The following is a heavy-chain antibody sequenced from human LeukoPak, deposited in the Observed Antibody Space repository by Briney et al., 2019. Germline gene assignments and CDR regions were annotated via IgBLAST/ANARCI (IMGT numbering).Heavy chain of an antibody. V-gene: IGHV4-39*07. D-gene: IGHD5-18*01. J-gene: IGHJ5*02. CDR3: ARESSTKRIQLWLLGFWGGWFDP. CDR1: GGSISSNSYY. CDR2: VSYSGST. Sequence: SETLSLTCTVSGGSISSNSYYWGWIRQPPGKGLEWIGSVSYSGSTYYSPSLKSRVTISVDTSKNQFSLKLSSVTAADTAVYYCARESSTKRIQLWLLGFWGGWFDPWGQGTLVTVSS.